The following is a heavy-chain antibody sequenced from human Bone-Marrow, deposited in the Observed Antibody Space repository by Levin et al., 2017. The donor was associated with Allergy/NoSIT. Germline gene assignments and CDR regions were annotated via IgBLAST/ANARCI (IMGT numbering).Heavy chain of an antibody. J-gene: IGHJ5*02. CDR3: ARGRVRFDP. Sequence: PGGSLRLSCAASGFSFSIYWMSWVRQAPGKGLEWVTNIKPDGSEKNYVDSVKGRFTISRDNAKNSVYLQMNSLRAEDTAVYYCARGRVRFDPWGQGTLVTVSS. V-gene: IGHV3-7*01. CDR1: GFSFSIYW. CDR2: IKPDGSEK.